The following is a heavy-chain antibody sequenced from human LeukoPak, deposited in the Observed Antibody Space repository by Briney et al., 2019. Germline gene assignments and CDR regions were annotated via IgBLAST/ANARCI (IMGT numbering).Heavy chain of an antibody. CDR2: ISYDETNK. D-gene: IGHD1-1*01. J-gene: IGHJ4*02. Sequence: GSLRLSCAASGFTFSNYGMHWVRQAPGKGLEWVALISYDETNKFYADSVRGRFTISRDNSKNTLCLQMNSLRTEDTAVYYCAKARTALFDYWGQGTLVTVSS. V-gene: IGHV3-30*18. CDR1: GFTFSNYG. CDR3: AKARTALFDY.